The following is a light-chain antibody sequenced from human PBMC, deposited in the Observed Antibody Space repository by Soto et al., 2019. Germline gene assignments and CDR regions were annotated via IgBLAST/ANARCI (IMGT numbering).Light chain of an antibody. Sequence: IVLTQSPGTLSVSPGERATLSCRASQNVGTNLAWYQQKPGQAPRLLIYDSSTRAAGIPATFSGSGSGTEFTLSISSLKSVDSAVYYCQQYNNWGLSFGGGTKVEIK. CDR3: QQYNNWGLS. CDR1: QNVGTN. V-gene: IGKV3D-15*01. CDR2: DSS. J-gene: IGKJ4*01.